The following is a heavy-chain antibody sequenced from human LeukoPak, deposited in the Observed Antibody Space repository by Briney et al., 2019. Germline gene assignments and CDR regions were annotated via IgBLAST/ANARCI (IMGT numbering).Heavy chain of an antibody. CDR2: IYTGGST. CDR1: GFTVSSNY. D-gene: IGHD3-22*01. J-gene: IGHJ4*02. V-gene: IGHV3-53*01. CDR3: ARGGVTMIVPIL. Sequence: GGSLRLSCAASGFTVSSNYMSWVRQAPGKGLEWVSVIYTGGSTYYADSVKGRFTISRDNSKNTLYLQMNSLRAEDTAVYYCARGGVTMIVPILWGQGTLVTVSS.